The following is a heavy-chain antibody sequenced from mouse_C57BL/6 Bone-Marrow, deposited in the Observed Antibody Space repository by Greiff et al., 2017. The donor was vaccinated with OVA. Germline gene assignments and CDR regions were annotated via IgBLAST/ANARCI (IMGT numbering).Heavy chain of an antibody. V-gene: IGHV1-63*01. CDR2: IYPGGGYT. J-gene: IGHJ1*03. Sequence: LVESGAELVRPGTSVKMSCKASGYTFTNYWIGWAKQRPGHGLEWIGDIYPGGGYTNYNEKFKGKATLTADKSSSTAYMQFSSLTSEDSAIYYCARYGSSYDWYFDVWGTGTTVTVSS. D-gene: IGHD1-1*01. CDR1: GYTFTNYW. CDR3: ARYGSSYDWYFDV.